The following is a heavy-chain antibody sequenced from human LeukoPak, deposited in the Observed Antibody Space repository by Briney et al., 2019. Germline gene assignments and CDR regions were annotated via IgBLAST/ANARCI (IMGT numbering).Heavy chain of an antibody. Sequence: GGSLRLSCAASGFTFSSYSMNWVRQAPGKGLEGVSYISSSSSTIYYADSVKGRFTISRDNAKNSLYLQMNSLRAEDTAVYYCARSDYGDYFGTLLWGQGTLVTVSS. CDR3: ARSDYGDYFGTLL. V-gene: IGHV3-48*01. CDR1: GFTFSSYS. D-gene: IGHD4-17*01. CDR2: ISSSSSTI. J-gene: IGHJ4*02.